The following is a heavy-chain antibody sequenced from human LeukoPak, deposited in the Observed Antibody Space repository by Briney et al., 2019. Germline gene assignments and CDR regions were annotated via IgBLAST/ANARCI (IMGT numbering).Heavy chain of an antibody. CDR1: GFTFSSNY. V-gene: IGHV3-53*01. D-gene: IGHD5-12*01. J-gene: IGHJ6*02. CDR2: IYSGGST. Sequence: GGSLRLSCAASGFTFSSNYMSWVRQAPGKGLEWVSVIYSGGSTYYADSVKGRFTTSRDNSKNTLYLQMNSLRAEDTAVYYCARDEAPWDIVATIPYYGMDVWGQGTTVTVSS. CDR3: ARDEAPWDIVATIPYYGMDV.